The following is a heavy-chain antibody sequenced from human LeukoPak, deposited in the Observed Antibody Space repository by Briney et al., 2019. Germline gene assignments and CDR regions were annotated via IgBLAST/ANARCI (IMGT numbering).Heavy chain of an antibody. D-gene: IGHD6-13*01. CDR3: ARRVGSSSWFFDY. CDR2: IYPGDSDT. V-gene: IGHV5-51*01. Sequence: GESLKISCKGSGYSFTSYWIAWVRQMPGKGLEWMGIIYPGDSDTRYSPSFQGQVTISADKSISTAYLQWSSLKASETAMYYCARRVGSSSWFFDYWGQGTLVTVSS. J-gene: IGHJ4*02. CDR1: GYSFTSYW.